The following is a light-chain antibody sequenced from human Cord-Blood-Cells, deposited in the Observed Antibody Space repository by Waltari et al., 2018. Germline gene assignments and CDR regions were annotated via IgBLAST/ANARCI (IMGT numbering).Light chain of an antibody. CDR2: AAS. Sequence: DIHMTQSPFSLSASVGDRVTTTCRASQSISSYLNWYQQKPGKAPKLLIYAASSLQSGVPSRFSGSGSGTDFTLTISSLQPEDFATYYCQQSYSTPWTFGQGTKVEIK. CDR3: QQSYSTPWT. J-gene: IGKJ1*01. CDR1: QSISSY. V-gene: IGKV1-39*01.